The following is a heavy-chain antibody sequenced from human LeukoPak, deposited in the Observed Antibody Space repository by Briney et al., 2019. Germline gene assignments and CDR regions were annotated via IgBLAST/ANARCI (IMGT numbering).Heavy chain of an antibody. Sequence: SETLSLTCTVSGGSISSGGYYWSWIRQHPGKGLEWIGYIYYSGSTYYNPSLKSRVTISVDTSKNQFSLKLSSVTAADAAVYYCARGKKVVGAIGYWGQGTLVTVSS. D-gene: IGHD1-26*01. CDR2: IYYSGST. V-gene: IGHV4-31*03. J-gene: IGHJ4*02. CDR1: GGSISSGGYY. CDR3: ARGKKVVGAIGY.